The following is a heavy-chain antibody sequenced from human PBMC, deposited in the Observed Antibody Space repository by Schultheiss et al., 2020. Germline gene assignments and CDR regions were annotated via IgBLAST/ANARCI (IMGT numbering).Heavy chain of an antibody. Sequence: GGSLRLSCAASGFTFSSYAMSWVRQAPGKGLEWVSAISGSGGSTYYADSVKGRFTISRDNSKNTLYLQMNSLRAEDTAVYYCAKDGDMQWLPIVGSSGYFDYWGQGTLVNGYS. V-gene: IGHV3-23*01. D-gene: IGHD6-19*01. CDR2: ISGSGGST. CDR1: GFTFSSYA. J-gene: IGHJ4*02. CDR3: AKDGDMQWLPIVGSSGYFDY.